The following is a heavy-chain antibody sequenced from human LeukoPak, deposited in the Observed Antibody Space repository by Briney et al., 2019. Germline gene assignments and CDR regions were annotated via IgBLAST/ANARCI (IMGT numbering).Heavy chain of an antibody. J-gene: IGHJ4*02. Sequence: GGSLRLSCAASGFTFDDYAMHWVRQAPGKGLEWVSGISWNSGSIGYADSVKGRFTISRDNAKNSLYLQMNSLRAEDTAVYFCAKDRNGVYGGNSFLDYWGQGILVTVSS. CDR3: AKDRNGVYGGNSFLDY. CDR1: GFTFDDYA. D-gene: IGHD4-23*01. V-gene: IGHV3-9*01. CDR2: ISWNSGSI.